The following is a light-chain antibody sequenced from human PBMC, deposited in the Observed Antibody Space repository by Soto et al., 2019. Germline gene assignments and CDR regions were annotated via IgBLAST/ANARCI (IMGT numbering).Light chain of an antibody. CDR3: CSSVGSYTWV. CDR1: SSDVGGYKF. J-gene: IGLJ3*02. CDR2: EVN. V-gene: IGLV2-8*01. Sequence: QSALTQPPSASGSPGQSVTISCTGTSSDVGGYKFVSWYQQHPGKVPKLMIYEVNKRPSGVPDRFSGSKSGNTASLTVSGLQAEDEADYYCCSSVGSYTWVFGGGTKLTVL.